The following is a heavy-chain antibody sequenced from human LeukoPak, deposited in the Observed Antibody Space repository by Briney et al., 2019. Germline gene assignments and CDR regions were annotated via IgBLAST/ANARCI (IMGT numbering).Heavy chain of an antibody. D-gene: IGHD1-26*01. Sequence: PGGSLRLSCAASGFTFSSYEMNWVRQAPAKGLEWVSYISSSGSTIYYADSVKGRFTISRDNAKNSLYLQMNSLRAEDTAVYYCARDTGIVGATDYWGQGTLVTVSS. CDR1: GFTFSSYE. V-gene: IGHV3-48*03. CDR3: ARDTGIVGATDY. J-gene: IGHJ4*02. CDR2: ISSSGSTI.